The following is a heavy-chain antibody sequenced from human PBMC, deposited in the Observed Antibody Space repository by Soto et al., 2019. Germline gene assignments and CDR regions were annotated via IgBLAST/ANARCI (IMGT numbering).Heavy chain of an antibody. J-gene: IGHJ4*02. CDR1: GYSFSTYW. V-gene: IGHV5-51*01. Sequence: GESLKLSCKASGYSFSTYWIAWVRQRPGKGLDWMGIIYPGDSDTRYSPSFQGQVTISVDNSIDTAYLEWTTLRAADSAMYYCARHSLATQPGDYWGQRTRVTVSS. CDR3: ARHSLATQPGDY. CDR2: IYPGDSDT.